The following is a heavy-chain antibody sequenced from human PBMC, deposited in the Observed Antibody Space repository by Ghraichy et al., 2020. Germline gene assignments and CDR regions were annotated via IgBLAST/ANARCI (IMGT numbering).Heavy chain of an antibody. V-gene: IGHV3-21*01. CDR2: ISSSSSYI. D-gene: IGHD5-18*01. CDR1: GFIFSSYS. J-gene: IGHJ4*02. CDR3: ARGYSYGPWASRLGWFGDFFDY. Sequence: GGSLRLSCAASGFIFSSYSMNWVRQAPGKGLEWVSSISSSSSYIYYADSVKGRFTISRDNAKNSLYLQMNSLRAEDTAVYYCARGYSYGPWASRLGWFGDFFDYWGQGTLVTVSS.